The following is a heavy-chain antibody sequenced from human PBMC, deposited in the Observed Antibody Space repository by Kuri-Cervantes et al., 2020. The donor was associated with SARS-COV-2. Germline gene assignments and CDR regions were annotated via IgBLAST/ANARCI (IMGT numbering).Heavy chain of an antibody. D-gene: IGHD3-3*01. V-gene: IGHV4-59*08. CDR3: ARCPFLEWLSDGMDV. Sequence: GGSISNYYWSWIRQPPGKGLEWIGHIYYSGSTNYNPSLKSRVTISVDTSKNQFSLKLSSVTAADTAVYYCARCPFLEWLSDGMDVWGQGTTVTVSS. CDR2: IYYSGST. J-gene: IGHJ6*02. CDR1: GGSISNYY.